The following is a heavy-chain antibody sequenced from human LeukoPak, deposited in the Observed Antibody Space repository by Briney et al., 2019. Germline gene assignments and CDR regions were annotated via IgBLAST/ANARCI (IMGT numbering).Heavy chain of an antibody. J-gene: IGHJ4*02. V-gene: IGHV3-21*01. CDR1: GFTFSSYS. Sequence: MSGGSLRLSCAASGFTFSSYSMNWVRQAPGKGLEWVSSISSSSSYIYYADSVKGRFTISRDNAKNSLYLQMNSLRAEDTAVYYCASLASDLGYCSSTSCYGSGDYWGQGTLVTVSS. CDR3: ASLASDLGYCSSTSCYGSGDY. D-gene: IGHD2-2*01. CDR2: ISSSSSYI.